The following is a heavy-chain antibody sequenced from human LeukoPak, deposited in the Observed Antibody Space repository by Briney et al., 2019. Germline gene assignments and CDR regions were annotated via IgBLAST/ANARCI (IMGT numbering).Heavy chain of an antibody. J-gene: IGHJ4*02. D-gene: IGHD6-6*01. CDR1: GFTFSSYA. CDR3: AKAPLGSIAARRAGLVFDY. Sequence: PGGSLRLSCAASGFTFSSYAMSWVRQAPGKGLEWVSAISGSGGSTYYADSVKGRFTISRDSFQDTLYLQINSLRAEDTAVYYCAKAPLGSIAARRAGLVFDYWGQGTLVTVSS. CDR2: ISGSGGST. V-gene: IGHV3-23*01.